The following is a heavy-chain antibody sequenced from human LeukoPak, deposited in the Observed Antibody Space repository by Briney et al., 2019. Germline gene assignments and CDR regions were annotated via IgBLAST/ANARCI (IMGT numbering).Heavy chain of an antibody. V-gene: IGHV4-4*02. CDR3: ARTPASEYYYDSSGYYSRYFDY. Sequence: PSGTLSLTCDVSGGPISSSNWWSWVRQPPGKGLEWIGEIYHSGSTNYNPSLKRRVTISVDKSKNQFSLKLNSVTAADTAVYYCARTPASEYYYDSSGYYSRYFDYWGQGTLVTVSS. D-gene: IGHD3-22*01. CDR1: GGPISSSNW. CDR2: IYHSGST. J-gene: IGHJ4*02.